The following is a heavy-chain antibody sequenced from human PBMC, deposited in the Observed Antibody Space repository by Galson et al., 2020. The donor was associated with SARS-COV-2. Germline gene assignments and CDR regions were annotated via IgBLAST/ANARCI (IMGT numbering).Heavy chain of an antibody. D-gene: IGHD2-2*01. CDR2: IYYTGST. J-gene: IGHJ5*02. CDR1: GGSISDYH. V-gene: IGHV4-59*01. CDR3: ARDASRGLYP. Sequence: SETLSLTCTLSGGSISDYHWSWIRQPPGKGLEWIGYIYYTGSTTYNPSLKSRVTISIDTSKRQFSLTLSSVTAADTAVYYCARDASRGLYPWGQGTLVTVSS.